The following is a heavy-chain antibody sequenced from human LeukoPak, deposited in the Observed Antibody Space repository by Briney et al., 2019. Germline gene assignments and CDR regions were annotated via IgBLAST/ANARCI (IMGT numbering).Heavy chain of an antibody. CDR1: RFTLSSYR. V-gene: IGHV3-74*01. CDR2: IKSDGSTI. CDR3: TSYRAEYFQH. Sequence: GGSLRLSCAASRFTLSSYRMHWVRQTPGKGLVWVSRIKSDGSTISYADSVKGRFTISRDNAKNTLYLQMNSLRAEDTAVYYCTSYRAEYFQHWGQGTLVTVSS. J-gene: IGHJ1*01.